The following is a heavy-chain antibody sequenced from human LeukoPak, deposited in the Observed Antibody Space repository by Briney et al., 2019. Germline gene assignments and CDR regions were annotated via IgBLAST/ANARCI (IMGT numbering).Heavy chain of an antibody. D-gene: IGHD5-24*01. V-gene: IGHV4-59*01. J-gene: IGHJ4*02. Sequence: SETLSLTCTVSGGSISSYYWSWIRQPPGKGLEWIGYIYYSGSTNYNPSLKSRVTMSIDTSNNQFSLKLSSVTAADTAVYYCARENNYNFDYWGQGTQVTVSS. CDR2: IYYSGST. CDR3: ARENNYNFDY. CDR1: GGSISSYY.